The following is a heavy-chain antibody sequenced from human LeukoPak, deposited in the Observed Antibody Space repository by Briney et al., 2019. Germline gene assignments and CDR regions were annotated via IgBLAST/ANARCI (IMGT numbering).Heavy chain of an antibody. D-gene: IGHD3-22*01. CDR1: GGTFSSYA. J-gene: IGHJ4*02. CDR2: IIPILGIA. CDR3: ARAAYYFDRADY. V-gene: IGHV1-69*04. Sequence: WASVKDSCKASGGTFSSYAISWVRQAPGQGLERMGRIIPILGIANYAQKFQGRVTMTRDMSTTSVYMELSSLRSEDTAVYYCARAAYYFDRADYWGQGTLVAVSS.